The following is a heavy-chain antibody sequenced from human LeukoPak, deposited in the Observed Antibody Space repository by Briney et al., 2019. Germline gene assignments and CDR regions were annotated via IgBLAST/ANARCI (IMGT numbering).Heavy chain of an antibody. CDR1: GFTFDDYA. D-gene: IGHD3-9*01. V-gene: IGHV3-74*01. CDR3: ARGADSGYSSDN. J-gene: IGHJ4*02. Sequence: GGSLRLSCAASGFTFDDYAMHWVRQAPGKGLVWVSRINSDGRSTNYADSVKGRFTIFRDNAKNTLYLQMNSLRAEDTAVYYCARGADSGYSSDNWGQGTLVSVSS. CDR2: INSDGRST.